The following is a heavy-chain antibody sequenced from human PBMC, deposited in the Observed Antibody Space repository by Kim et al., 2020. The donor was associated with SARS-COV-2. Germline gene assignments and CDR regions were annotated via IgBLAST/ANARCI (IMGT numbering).Heavy chain of an antibody. V-gene: IGHV3-23*01. CDR3: AKGQEPKYCSSTSCYYYYGMDV. J-gene: IGHJ6*02. D-gene: IGHD2-2*01. CDR2: ISGSGGST. CDR1: GFTFSSYA. Sequence: GGSLRLSCAASGFTFSSYAMSWVRQAPGKGLEWVSAISGSGGSTYYADSVKGRFTISRDNSKNTLYLQMNSLRAEDTAVYYCAKGQEPKYCSSTSCYYYYGMDVWGQGTTVTVSS.